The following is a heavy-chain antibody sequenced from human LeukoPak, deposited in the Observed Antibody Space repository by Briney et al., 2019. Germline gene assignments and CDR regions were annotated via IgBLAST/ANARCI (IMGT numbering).Heavy chain of an antibody. J-gene: IGHJ4*02. Sequence: GGSLRLSCAASGFTFSNYGMHWVRQAPGKGVEWVAVISYDGSNKYYADSVKGRFTISRDNSKNTLYLQMNSLRAEDTAVYYCAKVGLTVTTILDYFDYWGQGTLVTVSS. D-gene: IGHD4-11*01. V-gene: IGHV3-30*18. CDR1: GFTFSNYG. CDR3: AKVGLTVTTILDYFDY. CDR2: ISYDGSNK.